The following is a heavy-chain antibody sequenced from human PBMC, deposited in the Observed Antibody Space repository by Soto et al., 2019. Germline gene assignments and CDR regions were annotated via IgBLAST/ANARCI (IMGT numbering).Heavy chain of an antibody. V-gene: IGHV3-30*18. D-gene: IGHD3-10*01. Sequence: GGSLRLSCAASGFTFSRFGMHWVRQAPGKGLEWVAVILYDGSNRFYADSVKGRFTISRDNSKNTLYLQMTSLRPEDTAVYYCAKDLYGSDTYTYYCGMDVWGQGTTVTVSS. J-gene: IGHJ6*02. CDR1: GFTFSRFG. CDR2: ILYDGSNR. CDR3: AKDLYGSDTYTYYCGMDV.